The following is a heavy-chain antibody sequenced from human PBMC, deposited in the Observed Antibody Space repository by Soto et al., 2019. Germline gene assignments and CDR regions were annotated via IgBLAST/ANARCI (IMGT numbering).Heavy chain of an antibody. J-gene: IGHJ6*02. V-gene: IGHV4-59*12. CDR3: VKWGNGEGDYHYGMDV. CDR2: IYYSGST. D-gene: IGHD3-16*01. CDR1: GGSISSYY. Sequence: SETLSLTCTVSGGSISSYYWSWIRQPPGKGLEWIGYIYYSGSTNYNPSLKSRVTISVDTSKNQFSLKLSSVTAADTAVYWCVKWGNGEGDYHYGMDVWAQGTTITVAS.